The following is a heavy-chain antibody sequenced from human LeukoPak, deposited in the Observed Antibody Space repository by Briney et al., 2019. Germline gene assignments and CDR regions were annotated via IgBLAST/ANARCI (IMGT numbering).Heavy chain of an antibody. D-gene: IGHD5-24*01. CDR1: GGSFSGYY. CDR3: ARGRGRDGDNLTS. V-gene: IGHV4-34*01. Sequence: SETLSLTCAVYGGSFSGYYWSWIRQPPGKGLEWIGEINHSGSTNYNPSLKSRVTISVDTSKNQFSLKLTSVTAADTAVYYCARGRGRDGDNLTSWGQGTLVTVSS. J-gene: IGHJ4*02. CDR2: INHSGST.